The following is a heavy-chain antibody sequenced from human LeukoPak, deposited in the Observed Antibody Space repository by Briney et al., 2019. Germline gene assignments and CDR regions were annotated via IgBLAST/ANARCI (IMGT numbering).Heavy chain of an antibody. J-gene: IGHJ4*02. D-gene: IGHD1-26*01. CDR1: GFTFSSYG. CDR2: IWYDGSNK. Sequence: RPGGSLRLSCAASGFTFSSYGMHWVRQAPGKGLEWVAVIWYDGSNKYYADSVKGRFTISRDNSKNTLYLQMNSLRAEDTAVYYCARDPFVWEPSAFDYWGQGTLVTVSS. V-gene: IGHV3-30*19. CDR3: ARDPFVWEPSAFDY.